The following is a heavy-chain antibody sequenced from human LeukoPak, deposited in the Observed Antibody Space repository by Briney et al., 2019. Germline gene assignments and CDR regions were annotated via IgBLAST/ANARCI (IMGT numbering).Heavy chain of an antibody. J-gene: IGHJ4*02. CDR2: IYYSGST. D-gene: IGHD3-22*01. CDR3: ARAYHPYYYDSSGYYGGPFDY. Sequence: SETLSLTCTVSGGSISSSSYYWGWIRQPPGKGLEWIGSIYYSGSTYYNPSLKSRVTISVDTSKNQFSLKLSSVTAADTAVYYCARAYHPYYYDSSGYYGGPFDYWGQGTLVTVSS. CDR1: GGSISSSSYY. V-gene: IGHV4-39*07.